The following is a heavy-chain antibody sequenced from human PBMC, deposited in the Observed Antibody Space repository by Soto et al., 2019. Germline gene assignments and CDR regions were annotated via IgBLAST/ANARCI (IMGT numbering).Heavy chain of an antibody. CDR2: ISFDGRLK. J-gene: IGHJ5*02. D-gene: IGHD2-2*01. V-gene: IGHV3-30*18. CDR3: AKDVAAATNQLSNWFDP. CDR1: GFSLSNYG. Sequence: QVQLVESGGGVVQPGTSLRLSCAASGFSLSNYGIHWVRQAPGKGLEWVAVISFDGRLKFYRDSVKGRFTISRDNSRNTLYLQMSSLRAEDTAVYYCAKDVAAATNQLSNWFDPWGQGTLVTVSS.